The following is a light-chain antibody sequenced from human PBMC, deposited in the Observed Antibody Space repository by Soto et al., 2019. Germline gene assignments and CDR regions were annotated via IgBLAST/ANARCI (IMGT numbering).Light chain of an antibody. CDR1: QTISSW. J-gene: IGKJ1*01. V-gene: IGKV1-5*03. Sequence: DIQMTQSPSTLSVSVGDRVTITCRASQTISSWLAWYQQKPGKEPKLLIYKEATLKSGVTSRFSGSGSGTEFTLTISSLQPDDFATDYCQHYNSYSEAFGQGTKVDIK. CDR2: KEA. CDR3: QHYNSYSEA.